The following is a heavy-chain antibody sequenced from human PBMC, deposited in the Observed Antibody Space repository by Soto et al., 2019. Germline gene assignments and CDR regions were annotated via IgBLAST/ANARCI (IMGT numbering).Heavy chain of an antibody. Sequence: SETLSLTCIVSGDAITNNFWTWFRQSPGKGLEWIGLIHYSGNTNYAPSLKSRVTLSTDTSKNHFSLKLTSVTAADTAVYYCVRGRDDSDDRHLGHLFDSWGQGTLVTVSS. CDR3: VRGRDDSDDRHLGHLFDS. J-gene: IGHJ4*02. D-gene: IGHD3-16*01. CDR2: IHYSGNT. CDR1: GDAITNNF. V-gene: IGHV4-59*01.